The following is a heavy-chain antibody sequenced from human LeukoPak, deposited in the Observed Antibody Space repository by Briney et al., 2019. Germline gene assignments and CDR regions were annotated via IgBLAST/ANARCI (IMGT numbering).Heavy chain of an antibody. V-gene: IGHV3-7*03. CDR2: IKEDGTET. Sequence: GGSLRLSCAASGFRFSSNWMSWVRLAPGKGLEWVANIKEDGTETYYVDSVKGRFTISRDNAKNSLYLQMNSLRVEDTAVYYCAKEGRSLQTYWGQGTLVTVSS. J-gene: IGHJ4*02. CDR1: GFRFSSNW. CDR3: AKEGRSLQTY. D-gene: IGHD5-24*01.